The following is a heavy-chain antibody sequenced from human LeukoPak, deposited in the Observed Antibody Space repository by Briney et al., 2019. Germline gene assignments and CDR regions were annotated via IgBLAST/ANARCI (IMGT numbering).Heavy chain of an antibody. Sequence: GESLKISCKGFGCSFTSYWIGWVRQMPGKGLEWMGIIYPGDSDTRYSPSFQGQVTISADKSISTAYLQWSSLKASDTAMYYCARLLGVYGDYGGYWFDPWGQGTLVTVSS. D-gene: IGHD4-17*01. J-gene: IGHJ5*02. CDR1: GCSFTSYW. V-gene: IGHV5-51*01. CDR2: IYPGDSDT. CDR3: ARLLGVYGDYGGYWFDP.